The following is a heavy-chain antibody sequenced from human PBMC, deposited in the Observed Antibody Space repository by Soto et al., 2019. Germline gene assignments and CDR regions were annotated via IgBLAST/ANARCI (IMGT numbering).Heavy chain of an antibody. Sequence: PSETLSLTCTVSGASLSSGGHYWTWIRQHPGKGLEWMGYVYSTGGTYYNPSLKSRVDISRDTSKNQFSPKLSSVSAADTPAYFSAKNAGYNAKSGFSDAFDIWGQGTLVTVSS. CDR1: GASLSSGGHY. D-gene: IGHD6-25*01. J-gene: IGHJ3*02. CDR2: VYSTGGT. CDR3: AKNAGYNAKSGFSDAFDI. V-gene: IGHV4-31*03.